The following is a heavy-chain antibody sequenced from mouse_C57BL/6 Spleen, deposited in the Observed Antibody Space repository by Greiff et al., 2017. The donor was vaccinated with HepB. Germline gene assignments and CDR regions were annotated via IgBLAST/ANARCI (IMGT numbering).Heavy chain of an antibody. J-gene: IGHJ3*01. D-gene: IGHD2-10*01. CDR1: GYTFTSYG. CDR3: ALLYPPFAY. Sequence: VQLQQSGAELARPGASVKLSCKASGYTFTSYGISWVKQRTGQGLEWIGEIYPRSGNTYYNEKFKGKATLTADKSSSTAYMELRSLTSEDSAVYFCALLYPPFAYWGQGTLVTVSA. V-gene: IGHV1-81*01. CDR2: IYPRSGNT.